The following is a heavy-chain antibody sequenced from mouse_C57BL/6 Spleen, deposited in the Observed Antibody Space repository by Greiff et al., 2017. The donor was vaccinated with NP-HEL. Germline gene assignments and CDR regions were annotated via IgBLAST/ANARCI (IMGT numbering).Heavy chain of an antibody. Sequence: VQLQQSGPELVKPGASVKLSCKASGYTFTSYDINWVKQRPGQGLEWIGWIYPRDGSTKYNEKFKGKATLTVDPSSSTAYMELHSLTSEDSAVYFCALIYYDYDGGFAYWGQGTLVTVSA. CDR1: GYTFTSYD. J-gene: IGHJ3*01. CDR3: ALIYYDYDGGFAY. D-gene: IGHD2-4*01. V-gene: IGHV1-85*01. CDR2: IYPRDGST.